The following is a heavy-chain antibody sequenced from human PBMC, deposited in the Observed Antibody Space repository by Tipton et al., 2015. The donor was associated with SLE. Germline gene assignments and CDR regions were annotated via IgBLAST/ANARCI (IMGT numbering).Heavy chain of an antibody. Sequence: TLSLTCAVSGGSISSSNWWSWVRQPPGKGLEWIGEIYHSGSTNYNPSLKGRLTISVDESKNQFSLKLNSVTAADTAVYYCARGYNGLKSGFDPWGQGTLVPVSS. CDR3: ARGYNGLKSGFDP. J-gene: IGHJ5*02. CDR2: IYHSGST. CDR1: GGSISSSNW. V-gene: IGHV4-4*02. D-gene: IGHD1-14*01.